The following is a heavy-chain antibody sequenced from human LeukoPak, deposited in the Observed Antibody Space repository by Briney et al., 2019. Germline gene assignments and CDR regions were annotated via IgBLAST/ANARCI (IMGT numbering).Heavy chain of an antibody. CDR1: GFTFSSYW. V-gene: IGHV3-7*01. D-gene: IGHD2-2*01. CDR2: IKQDGSEK. Sequence: GGSLRPSCAASGFTFSSYWMSWVRQAPGKGLEWVANIKQDGSEKYYVDSVKGRFTISRGNAKNSLYLQMNSLRAEDTAVYYCARAGYCSSTSCYYYYYYMDVWGKGTTVTVSS. J-gene: IGHJ6*03. CDR3: ARAGYCSSTSCYYYYYYMDV.